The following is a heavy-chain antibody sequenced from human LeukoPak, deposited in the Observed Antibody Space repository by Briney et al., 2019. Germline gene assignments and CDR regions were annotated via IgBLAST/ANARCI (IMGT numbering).Heavy chain of an antibody. Sequence: GGSLRLSCAASGLTFSTQGMHWVRQAPGKGLEWEALRWNEGSNKYYADSVKGRFTISTDNSKTTLYLQMNSLRVEDTAVYYCARDLRKGSYFDCWGQGTLVTVSS. J-gene: IGHJ4*02. CDR1: GLTFSTQG. V-gene: IGHV3-33*01. CDR3: ARDLRKGSYFDC. D-gene: IGHD3-10*01. CDR2: RWNEGSNK.